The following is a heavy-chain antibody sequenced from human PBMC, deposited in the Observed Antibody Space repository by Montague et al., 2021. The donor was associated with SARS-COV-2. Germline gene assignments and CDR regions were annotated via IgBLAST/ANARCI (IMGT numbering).Heavy chain of an antibody. CDR3: ARSGVGIFDFSYFDS. V-gene: IGHV4-38-2*02. J-gene: IGHJ4*02. Sequence: SETLSLTCSVSGLSISSGYYWGWIRQTPGKGLEWIGSRYQNGATYYSPSLKRPVTILLDTSKNQFSLSLTSVTAADAVVYYCARSGVGIFDFSYFDSWGQGSLVIVSS. D-gene: IGHD3-3*01. CDR2: RYQNGAT. CDR1: GLSISSGYY.